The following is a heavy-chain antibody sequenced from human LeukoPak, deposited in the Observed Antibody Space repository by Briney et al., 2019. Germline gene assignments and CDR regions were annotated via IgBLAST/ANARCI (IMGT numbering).Heavy chain of an antibody. Sequence: EALSLTCSVSGGFLRSDRHNWAWVRQSADKGLEHIGSVDQTGSPYYNPPLKSRVTISVATSNKQFSLNLTSVTAADTAVYYCARDLGGYPFFMDVWGKGSTVTVSS. CDR3: ARDLGGYPFFMDV. J-gene: IGHJ6*03. CDR2: VDQTGSP. D-gene: IGHD2-15*01. V-gene: IGHV4-39*07. CDR1: GGFLRSDRHN.